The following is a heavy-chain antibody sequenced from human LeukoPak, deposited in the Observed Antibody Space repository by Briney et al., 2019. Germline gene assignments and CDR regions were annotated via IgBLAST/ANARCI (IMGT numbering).Heavy chain of an antibody. J-gene: IGHJ3*02. V-gene: IGHV5-51*01. CDR2: IYPGDSDT. Sequence: GESLKISCKGSGYSFTTYWIAWVRQMPGKGLEWMGIIYPGDSDTRYSPAFQGQVTISADKSIATAYLQWSSPKASDTAMYYCARGIPDAFDIWGQGTMVTVSS. CDR1: GYSFTTYW. D-gene: IGHD2-21*01. CDR3: ARGIPDAFDI.